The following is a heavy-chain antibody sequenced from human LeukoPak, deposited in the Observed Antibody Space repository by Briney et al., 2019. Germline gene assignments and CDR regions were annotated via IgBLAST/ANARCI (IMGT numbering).Heavy chain of an antibody. D-gene: IGHD3-9*01. Sequence: SQTLSLTCTVSGGSISSGTYYWSWIRQHPGKGLEWIGYIYYSGSTYYNPSLKSRVTISVDTSKNQFSLKLGPVTAADTAVYYCARGSGAQGYDILTGYSLGWFDPWGQGTLVTVSS. CDR2: IYYSGST. CDR3: ARGSGAQGYDILTGYSLGWFDP. CDR1: GGSISSGTYY. J-gene: IGHJ5*02. V-gene: IGHV4-31*03.